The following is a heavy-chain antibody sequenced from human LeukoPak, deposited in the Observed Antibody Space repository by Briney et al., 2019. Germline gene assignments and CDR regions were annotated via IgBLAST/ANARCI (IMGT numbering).Heavy chain of an antibody. CDR3: ARLWYSSSSGSNWFDP. D-gene: IGHD6-6*01. CDR2: INWNGGST. Sequence: GGSLRLSCAASGFTFDDYGMSWVRQAPGKGLEWVSGINWNGGSTGYADSVKGRFTISRDNAKNSLYLQMNSLRVEDTALYYCARLWYSSSSGSNWFDPWGQGTLVTVSS. V-gene: IGHV3-20*04. CDR1: GFTFDDYG. J-gene: IGHJ5*02.